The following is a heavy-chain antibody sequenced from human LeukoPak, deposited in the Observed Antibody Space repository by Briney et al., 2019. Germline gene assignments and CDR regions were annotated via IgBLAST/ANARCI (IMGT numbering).Heavy chain of an antibody. D-gene: IGHD3-9*01. CDR1: GFTFSSYS. CDR2: ISSSSSYI. Sequence: GGSLRLSCAASGFTFSSYSMNWVRQAPGKGLEWVSSISSSSSYIYYADSVKGRFTISRDNAKNSLYLQMNSLRAEDTAVYYCARGSYPYDILTGYYFRRYVFDPWGQGTLVTVSS. J-gene: IGHJ5*02. V-gene: IGHV3-21*01. CDR3: ARGSYPYDILTGYYFRRYVFDP.